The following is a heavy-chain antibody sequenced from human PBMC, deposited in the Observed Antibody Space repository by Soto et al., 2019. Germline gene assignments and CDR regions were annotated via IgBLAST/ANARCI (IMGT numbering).Heavy chain of an antibody. J-gene: IGHJ6*03. Sequence: QVQLVQSGAEVKKPGASVKVSCKASGYTFTSYDINWVRQATGQGLEWMGWMNPNSGNTGYAQKFQGRITMTRNTSMSTAYMELSSLRSEDTAVYYCARGTANYDFWSGYRAYYYYYMDVWGKGTTVTVSS. CDR3: ARGTANYDFWSGYRAYYYYYMDV. D-gene: IGHD3-3*01. CDR1: GYTFTSYD. CDR2: MNPNSGNT. V-gene: IGHV1-8*01.